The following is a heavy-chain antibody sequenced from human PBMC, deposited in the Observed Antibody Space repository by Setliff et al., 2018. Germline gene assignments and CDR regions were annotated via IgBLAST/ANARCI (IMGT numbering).Heavy chain of an antibody. J-gene: IGHJ6*02. CDR2: IYPDDSDA. D-gene: IGHD5-18*01. CDR1: GYTFTNYW. CDR3: ARVTPDYYYYGMDV. V-gene: IGHV5-51*01. Sequence: PGESLKISCKSSGYTFTNYWIGWVRQMPGKGLEWMGIIYPDDSDARYSPSFRGQVTISVDKSISTAYLQWSSLKASDTAMYYCARVTPDYYYYGMDVWGQGTTVTVSS.